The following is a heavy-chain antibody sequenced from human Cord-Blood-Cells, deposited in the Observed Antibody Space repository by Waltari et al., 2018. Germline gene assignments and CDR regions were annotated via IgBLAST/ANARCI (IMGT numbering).Heavy chain of an antibody. Sequence: QVQLVQSGAEVKKPGSSVKVSCKASGGSFSSYAISWVRQAPGQGLEWMGGIIPIFGKANYAQKFQGRVTITADESTSTAYMGLSSLRSEDTAVYYCARAYSYDSSGYDAFDIWGQGTMVTVSS. CDR1: GGSFSSYA. CDR3: ARAYSYDSSGYDAFDI. CDR2: IIPIFGKA. V-gene: IGHV1-69*01. J-gene: IGHJ3*02. D-gene: IGHD3-22*01.